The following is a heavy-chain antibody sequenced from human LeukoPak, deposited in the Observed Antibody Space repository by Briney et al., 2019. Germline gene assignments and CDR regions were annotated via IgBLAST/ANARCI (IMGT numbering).Heavy chain of an antibody. CDR1: GYTFTGYY. Sequence: ASVKVSCKASGYTFTGYYMHGVRQAPGQGLEWMGWINPNSGGTNYAQKFQGRVTMTRDTSISTAYMELSRLRSDDTAVYYCARASGSYYLRPHDYWGQGTLVTVSS. V-gene: IGHV1-2*02. CDR2: INPNSGGT. J-gene: IGHJ4*02. CDR3: ARASGSYYLRPHDY. D-gene: IGHD1-26*01.